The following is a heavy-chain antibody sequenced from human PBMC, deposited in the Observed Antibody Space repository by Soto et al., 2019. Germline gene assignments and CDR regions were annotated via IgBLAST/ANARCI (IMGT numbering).Heavy chain of an antibody. Sequence: GGAPRPSCSAPGFTFSSYALSLGRQAPGKGLXWVXAIXXSXGXXXYXXSVKGRFTISRDNSKNTLYLQMNSLRAEDTAVYYCAKTVSGYSYFDYWGQGTLVTVSS. CDR2: IXXSXGXX. CDR1: GFTFSSYA. J-gene: IGHJ4*02. V-gene: IGHV3-23*01. CDR3: AKTVSGYSYFDY. D-gene: IGHD5-18*01.